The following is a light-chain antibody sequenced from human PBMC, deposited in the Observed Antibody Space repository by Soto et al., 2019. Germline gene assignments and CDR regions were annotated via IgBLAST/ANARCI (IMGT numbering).Light chain of an antibody. J-gene: IGKJ5*01. Sequence: EIVLTQSPATLSLSPGERATLSCRASQSIANYLACYQHKPGQAPRLLIYDASNRATGIPARFSGSGSGTDFTLTISSLEPEDFAIYYCQQRSDWPHLTFGQGTRLGIK. V-gene: IGKV3-11*01. CDR1: QSIANY. CDR3: QQRSDWPHLT. CDR2: DAS.